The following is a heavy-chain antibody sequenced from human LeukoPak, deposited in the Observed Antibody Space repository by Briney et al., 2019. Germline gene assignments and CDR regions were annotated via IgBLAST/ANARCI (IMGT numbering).Heavy chain of an antibody. J-gene: IGHJ4*02. CDR2: ISSSSSYI. D-gene: IGHD6-13*01. Sequence: GGSLRLSCAASGFTFSSYSMNWVRQAPGKGLEWVSSISSSSSYIYYADSVKGRFTISRDNAKNSLYLQMNSLRAEDTAVYYCARGAPDSSSWYDYWGQGTLVTVSS. CDR1: GFTFSSYS. CDR3: ARGAPDSSSWYDY. V-gene: IGHV3-21*01.